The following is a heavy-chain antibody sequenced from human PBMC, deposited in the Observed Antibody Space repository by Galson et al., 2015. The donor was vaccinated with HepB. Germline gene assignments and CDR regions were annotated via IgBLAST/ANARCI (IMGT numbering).Heavy chain of an antibody. CDR1: GFTFGDYA. CDR2: VRRNAYGGTT. D-gene: IGHD3-16*02. J-gene: IGHJ4*02. Sequence: LRLSCAASGFTFGDYAMSWFRQAPGKGLEWVGFVRRNAYGGTTEYAASVKGRFSISRDDSKSIAYLQMNSLKTEDTAVYYCTRDRYSEWVGRYPADSWGQGTVVTVSS. V-gene: IGHV3-49*03. CDR3: TRDRYSEWVGRYPADS.